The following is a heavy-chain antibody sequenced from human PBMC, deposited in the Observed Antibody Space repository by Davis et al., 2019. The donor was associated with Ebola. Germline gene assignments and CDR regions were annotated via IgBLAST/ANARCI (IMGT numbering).Heavy chain of an antibody. CDR2: VSHSGDT. Sequence: MPGGSLRLSCAVYGGSFSDFFWSWIRQPPGKGLEWIGEVSHSGDTNYNPSLQSRVTISVDSSKSQFSLKINSVAAADTAVYYCARTAKTNIEDSGLGYNYFDSWGQGVQVSVSS. V-gene: IGHV4-34*01. J-gene: IGHJ5*01. CDR1: GGSFSDFF. CDR3: ARTAKTNIEDSGLGYNYFDS. D-gene: IGHD2-8*01.